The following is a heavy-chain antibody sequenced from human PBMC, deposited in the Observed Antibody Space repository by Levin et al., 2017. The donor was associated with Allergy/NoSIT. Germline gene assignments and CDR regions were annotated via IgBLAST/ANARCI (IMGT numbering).Heavy chain of an antibody. J-gene: IGHJ4*02. CDR2: ITSSSSTI. CDR1: GFTFNTYS. V-gene: IGHV3-48*01. Sequence: GGSLRLSCVASGFTFNTYSMNWVRQAPGKGLEWVASITSSSSTIYYADSVKGRFTISRDNAKNSLYLEMNSLRAEDTAMYYCARLTTVTFDANFWGQGTLVTVSS. CDR3: ARLTTVTFDANF. D-gene: IGHD4-17*01.